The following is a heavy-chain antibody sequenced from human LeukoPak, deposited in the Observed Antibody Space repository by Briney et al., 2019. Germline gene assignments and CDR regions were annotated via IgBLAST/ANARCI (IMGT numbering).Heavy chain of an antibody. Sequence: GGSLRLSWAASGFTFDDYAMHWVRQAPEKGLEWVSGISWNSGSIGYADSVKGRFTISRDNAKNPLYLQMNSLRAEDTALYYCAKALTTVVTRGAFDIWGQGTMVTVSS. D-gene: IGHD4-23*01. CDR3: AKALTTVVTRGAFDI. CDR1: GFTFDDYA. J-gene: IGHJ3*02. V-gene: IGHV3-9*01. CDR2: ISWNSGSI.